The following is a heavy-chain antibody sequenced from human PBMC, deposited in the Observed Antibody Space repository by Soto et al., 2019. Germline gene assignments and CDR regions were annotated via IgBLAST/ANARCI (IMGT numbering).Heavy chain of an antibody. CDR2: IYYSGST. V-gene: IGHV4-30-4*01. Sequence: QVQLQESGPGLVKPSQTLSLTCTVSGGSISSGDYYWSWIRQPPGKGLEWIGYIYYSGSTYHNPSIKSRVTISLDTSTNQLSLKLSSGTAADTAVYYSARDPGTWFGELRPWGQGTLVTVS. J-gene: IGHJ5*02. CDR3: ARDPGTWFGELRP. CDR1: GGSISSGDYY. D-gene: IGHD3-10*01.